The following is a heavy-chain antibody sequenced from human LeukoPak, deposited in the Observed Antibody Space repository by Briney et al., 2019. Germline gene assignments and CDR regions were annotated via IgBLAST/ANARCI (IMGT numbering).Heavy chain of an antibody. V-gene: IGHV4-4*07. D-gene: IGHD2-2*02. Sequence: SETLSLTCTVSGGSISSYYWSWIRQPAGKGLEWIGRIYTSGSTNYSPSLKSRVTMSVDTSKNQFSLKLSSVTAADTAVYYCARVRVYRSSTSCYTGLYYYYMDVWGKGTTVTVSS. CDR2: IYTSGST. CDR3: ARVRVYRSSTSCYTGLYYYYMDV. CDR1: GGSISSYY. J-gene: IGHJ6*03.